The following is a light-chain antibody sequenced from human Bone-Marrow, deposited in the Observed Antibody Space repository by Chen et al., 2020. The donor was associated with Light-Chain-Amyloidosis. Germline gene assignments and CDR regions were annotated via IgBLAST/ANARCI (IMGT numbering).Light chain of an antibody. J-gene: IGKJ1*01. CDR1: QSISSY. V-gene: IGKV1-39*01. Sequence: IQMTQSPSSLSASVGDRVTITCRASQSISSYLNWYQQKPGKAPELLIYVASNLQSGVPSRFSGSESGTDFTLTISSLQAEDVAVYYCQQYYSTPLTFGQGTRVEIK. CDR3: QQYYSTPLT. CDR2: VAS.